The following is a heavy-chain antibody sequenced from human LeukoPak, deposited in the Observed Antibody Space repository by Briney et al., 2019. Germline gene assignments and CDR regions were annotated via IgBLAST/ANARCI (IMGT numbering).Heavy chain of an antibody. CDR3: ARETGSRIILSSSSDIDY. CDR2: IYYSGST. CDR1: GGSISSGDYY. V-gene: IGHV4-30-4*08. J-gene: IGHJ4*02. D-gene: IGHD6-6*01. Sequence: SQTLSLTCTVSGGSISSGDYYWSWIRQPPGKGLEWIGYIYYSGSTYYNPSLKSRVTISVDTSKNQFSLKLSPVTAADTAVYYCARETGSRIILSSSSDIDYWGQGTLVTVSS.